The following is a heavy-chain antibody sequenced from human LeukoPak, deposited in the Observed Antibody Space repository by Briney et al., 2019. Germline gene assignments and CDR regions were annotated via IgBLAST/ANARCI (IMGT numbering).Heavy chain of an antibody. CDR3: ARQTPGRAFDY. CDR2: IGGSGGGT. CDR1: GFTFNNYA. V-gene: IGHV3-23*01. J-gene: IGHJ4*02. Sequence: PGGSLRLSCAASGFTFNNYAMTWVRQAPGKGLEWVSAIGGSGGGTYYADSVKGRFTISRDNSKNTLYLQMNSLRAEDTAVYYCARQTPGRAFDYWGQGTLVTVSS.